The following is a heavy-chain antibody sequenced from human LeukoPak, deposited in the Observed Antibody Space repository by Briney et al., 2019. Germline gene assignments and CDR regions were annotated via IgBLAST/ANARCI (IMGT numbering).Heavy chain of an antibody. CDR2: INLSGGST. J-gene: IGHJ6*02. CDR3: ARSPGSGSYPYYYYGMDV. Sequence: ASVKVSCKASGYTFTSYYMHWVRQAPGQGLEWMGIINLSGGSTSYAQRFQGRVTMTRDTSTSTVYMELSSLRSEDTAVYYCARSPGSGSYPYYYYGMDVWGQGTTVTVSS. V-gene: IGHV1-46*01. CDR1: GYTFTSYY. D-gene: IGHD1-26*01.